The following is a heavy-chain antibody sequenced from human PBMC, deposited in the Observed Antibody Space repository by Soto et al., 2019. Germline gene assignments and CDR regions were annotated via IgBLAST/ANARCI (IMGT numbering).Heavy chain of an antibody. CDR1: GFTFSSYG. CDR2: ISYDGSNK. D-gene: IGHD3-10*01. J-gene: IGHJ6*02. CDR3: AKARGGTYYYGMDV. V-gene: IGHV3-30*18. Sequence: QVQLVKSGGGVVQPGRSLRLSCAASGFTFSSYGMHWVRQAPGKGLEWVAVISYDGSNKYYADSVKGRFTISRDNSKNTLYLQMNSLRAEDTAVYYCAKARGGTYYYGMDVWGQGTTVTVSS.